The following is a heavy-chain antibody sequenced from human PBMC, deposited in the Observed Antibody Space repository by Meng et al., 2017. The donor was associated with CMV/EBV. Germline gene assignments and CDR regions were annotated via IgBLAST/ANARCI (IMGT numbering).Heavy chain of an antibody. V-gene: IGHV3-48*03. D-gene: IGHD2-2*01. J-gene: IGHJ6*02. Sequence: GGSLRLSCAASGFTLSSYEMNWVRQAPGKGLEWIAYIGDSGRTLYYADSVKGRFTISSDNAENSLYLQMKSLKTEDTAVYYCSRSPNIVVVPAAHDYYYGMDVWGQGTTVTVSS. CDR1: GFTLSSYE. CDR3: SRSPNIVVVPAAHDYYYGMDV. CDR2: IGDSGRTL.